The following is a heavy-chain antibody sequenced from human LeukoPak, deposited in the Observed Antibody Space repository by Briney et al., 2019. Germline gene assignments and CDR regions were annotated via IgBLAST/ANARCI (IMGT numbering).Heavy chain of an antibody. CDR3: AGLAVADFDY. V-gene: IGHV3-48*03. Sequence: GGPLRLSCAVSGVTFSNYEMNWVRQAPGKGLEWLSYISSSGTTIYYADSVKGRFTISRDNARNSLYLQMNSLRAEDTAVYYCAGLAVADFDYWGLGTLVTVSS. D-gene: IGHD6-19*01. CDR1: GVTFSNYE. CDR2: ISSSGTTI. J-gene: IGHJ4*02.